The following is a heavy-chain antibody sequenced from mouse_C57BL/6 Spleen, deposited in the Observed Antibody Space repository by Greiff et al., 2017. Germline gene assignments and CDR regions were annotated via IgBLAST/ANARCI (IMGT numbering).Heavy chain of an antibody. CDR3: ARQYDYDDFDY. V-gene: IGHV1-18*01. J-gene: IGHJ2*02. Sequence: EVKLQESGPELVKPGASVKIPCTASGYTFTDYNMDWVKQSPGKSLEWIGHINPNNGGTIYTQKFKGQATMTVDKSTSTAYMELRSLTSEDTAVYYCARQYDYDDFDYWGQGTSLTVSS. D-gene: IGHD2-4*01. CDR2: INPNNGGT. CDR1: GYTFTDYN.